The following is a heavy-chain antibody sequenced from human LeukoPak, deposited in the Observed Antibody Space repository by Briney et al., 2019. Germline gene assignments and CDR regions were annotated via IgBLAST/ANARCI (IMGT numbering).Heavy chain of an antibody. CDR3: AREEVYDLWSGYIDLFDY. CDR1: GGSISSGSYY. CDR2: IYTSGST. Sequence: SETLSLTCTVSGGSISSGSYYWSWIRQPDGKGLERIGRIYTSGSTNYNPSLKSRVTISVDTSKNQFSLKLSSVTAADTAVYYCAREEVYDLWSGYIDLFDYWGQGTLVTVSS. J-gene: IGHJ4*02. V-gene: IGHV4-61*02. D-gene: IGHD3-3*01.